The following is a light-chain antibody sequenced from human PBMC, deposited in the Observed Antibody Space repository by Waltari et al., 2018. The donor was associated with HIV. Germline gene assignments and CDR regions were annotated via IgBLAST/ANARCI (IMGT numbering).Light chain of an antibody. CDR3: QTWDSSSVV. Sequence: SYDLTQPPSLSVSPGQTANITCSGDNLGEKFTSWYHQKPGQSPVLVIYQDTKRPSGVPKRFSGANSGITATLTISGTQAMDEADYYCQTWDSSSVVFGGGTKLTVL. J-gene: IGLJ3*02. V-gene: IGLV3-1*01. CDR2: QDT. CDR1: NLGEKF.